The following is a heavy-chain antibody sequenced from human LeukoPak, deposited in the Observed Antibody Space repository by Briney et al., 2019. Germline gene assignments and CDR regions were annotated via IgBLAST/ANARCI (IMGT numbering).Heavy chain of an antibody. CDR1: GGSISSYY. J-gene: IGHJ5*02. CDR2: IYTSGST. Sequence: PSETLSLTCTVSGGSISSYYWSWIRQPAGKGLEWIGRIYTSGSTNYNPSLKSRVTMSVDTSKNQFSLKLSPVTAADTAVYNCARGSFTMVRGVTIGNNWFDPWGQGTLVTVSS. V-gene: IGHV4-4*07. CDR3: ARGSFTMVRGVTIGNNWFDP. D-gene: IGHD3-10*01.